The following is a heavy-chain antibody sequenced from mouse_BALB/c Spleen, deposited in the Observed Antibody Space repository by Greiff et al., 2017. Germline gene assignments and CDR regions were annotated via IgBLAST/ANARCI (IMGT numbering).Heavy chain of an antibody. J-gene: IGHJ4*01. V-gene: IGHV1-26*01. CDR2: INPNNGDT. Sequence: EVQLQQSGPELVKPGASVKMSCKASGYTFTDYYMKWVTQSHGKSLEWIGDINPNNGDTFYNQKFKGKATLTVDKSSSTAYMQLNSLTSEDSAVYYCARDGNYGEDAMDYWGQGTSVTVSS. CDR3: ARDGNYGEDAMDY. CDR1: GYTFTDYY. D-gene: IGHD2-1*01.